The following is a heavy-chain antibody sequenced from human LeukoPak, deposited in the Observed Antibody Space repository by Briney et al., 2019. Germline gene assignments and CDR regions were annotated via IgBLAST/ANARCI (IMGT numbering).Heavy chain of an antibody. Sequence: SQTLSLTCTVSGESISNSRHYWSWIRQPAGKGLEWIGRIYPSGNTNYNPSLKSRLTISLDTSKNQFSLNLKSVTAADTAMYYCARDGVVTMELDSWGQGTLVTVSS. CDR1: GESISNSRHY. V-gene: IGHV4-61*02. CDR2: IYPSGNT. CDR3: ARDGVVTMELDS. D-gene: IGHD3-3*01. J-gene: IGHJ4*02.